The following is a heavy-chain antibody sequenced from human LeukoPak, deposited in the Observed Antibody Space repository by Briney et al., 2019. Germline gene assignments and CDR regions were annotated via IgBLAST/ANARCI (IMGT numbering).Heavy chain of an antibody. CDR3: ARATYSANRFDY. D-gene: IGHD2-15*01. Sequence: SETLSLTCTVSGGSISSGSYYWSWIRQPAGKGLEWIGRIYTSGSTNYNPSLKSRVTISVDTSKNQFSLKLSSVTAADTAVYYCARATYSANRFDYWAKGTLVTVSS. CDR2: IYTSGST. V-gene: IGHV4-61*02. J-gene: IGHJ4*02. CDR1: GGSISSGSYY.